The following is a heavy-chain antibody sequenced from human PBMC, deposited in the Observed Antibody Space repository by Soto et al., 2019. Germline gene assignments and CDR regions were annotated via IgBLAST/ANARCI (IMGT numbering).Heavy chain of an antibody. Sequence: QVTLKESGPVLVKPTETLTLTCTVSGFPLSNARMAVSWIRQPPGKALEWLAHIFSNDEKSYSTSLNSRLTNSKDTSKSQVVLTMTNMDPADTATYYTGRIQLWSPVPQETQHQYYSAYRGQGALVTVSS. J-gene: IGHJ4*02. D-gene: IGHD5-18*01. CDR2: IFSNDEK. CDR3: GRIQLWSPVPQETQHQYYSAY. V-gene: IGHV2-26*01. CDR1: GFPLSNARMA.